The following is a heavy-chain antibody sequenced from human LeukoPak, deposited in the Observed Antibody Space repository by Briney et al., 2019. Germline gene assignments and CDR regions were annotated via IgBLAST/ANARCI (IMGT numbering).Heavy chain of an antibody. J-gene: IGHJ4*02. CDR3: AKVGDGYTNPY. Sequence: GGSLRLSCAASGFTFSSYWMSWVRQAPGKGLEWVAVISYDGSNKYYADSVKGRFTISRDNSKNTLYLQMNSLRAEDTAVYYCAKVGDGYTNPYWGQGTLVTVSS. V-gene: IGHV3-30*18. CDR1: GFTFSSYW. D-gene: IGHD5-24*01. CDR2: ISYDGSNK.